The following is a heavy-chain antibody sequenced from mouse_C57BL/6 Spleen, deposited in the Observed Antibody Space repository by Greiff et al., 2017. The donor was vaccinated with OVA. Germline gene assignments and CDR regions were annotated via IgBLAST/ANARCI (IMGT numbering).Heavy chain of an antibody. CDR1: GFTFSDYG. Sequence: EVQLVESGGGLVKPGGSLKLSCAASGFTFSDYGMHWVRQAPEKGLEWVAYISSGSSTIYYADTVKGRFTISRDNAKNTLFLQMTSLRSEDTAMYYCARIDYYAMDYWGQGTSVTVSS. V-gene: IGHV5-17*01. J-gene: IGHJ4*01. CDR2: ISSGSSTI. CDR3: ARIDYYAMDY.